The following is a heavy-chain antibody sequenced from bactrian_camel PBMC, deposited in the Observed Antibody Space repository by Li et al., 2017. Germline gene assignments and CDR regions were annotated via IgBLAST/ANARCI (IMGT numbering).Heavy chain of an antibody. V-gene: IGHV3S1*01. Sequence: HVQLVESGGGLVQPGGSLRLSCAASGFTLSSYRTYWVRQAPGKGLEWVSGIHRGGASTYYEDSVKGRFIISRDNAKNTVYLRMNSLKSEDTALYYCATVAGSFSSDYARARAYVYWGQGTQVTVS. D-gene: IGHD4*01. CDR2: IHRGGAST. J-gene: IGHJ4*01. CDR1: GFTLSSYR. CDR3: ATVAGSFSSDYARARAYVY.